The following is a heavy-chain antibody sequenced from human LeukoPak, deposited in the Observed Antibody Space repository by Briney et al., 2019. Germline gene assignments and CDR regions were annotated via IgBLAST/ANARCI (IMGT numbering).Heavy chain of an antibody. J-gene: IGHJ4*02. CDR1: GYTFTSYY. CDR2: ISPSGGST. D-gene: IGHD3-22*01. Sequence: ASVTVSCKASGYTFTSYYMHWVRQAPGQGVEWMGIISPSGGSTSYAQKFQGRVTMTRDTSTSTVYMELSSLRSEDTAVYYCARGGGTSSITMIVVDYWGQGTLVTVSS. CDR3: ARGGGTSSITMIVVDY. V-gene: IGHV1-46*01.